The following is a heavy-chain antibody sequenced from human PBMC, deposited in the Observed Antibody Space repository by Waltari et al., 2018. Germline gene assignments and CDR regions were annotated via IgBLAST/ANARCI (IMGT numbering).Heavy chain of an antibody. D-gene: IGHD3-22*01. CDR1: GDSVSTNSGA. CDR3: ARGDSRDYLNAFDI. J-gene: IGHJ3*02. Sequence: QVQLQQSGPGLVKPSQTLSLTCAISGDSVSTNSGAWNWIRQSPSRGLEWLGRTYYRSKLYNDYAVSVKSRMTINPDTSKNQFSLHLNAVTPEDTAVYYCARGDSRDYLNAFDIWGQGTMVTVSS. CDR2: TYYRSKLYN. V-gene: IGHV6-1*01.